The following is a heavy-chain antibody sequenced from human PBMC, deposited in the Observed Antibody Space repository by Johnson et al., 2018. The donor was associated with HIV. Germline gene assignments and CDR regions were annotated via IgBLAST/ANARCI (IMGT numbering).Heavy chain of an antibody. D-gene: IGHD6-13*01. CDR2: FTWDGDST. CDR3: ARERRSSNTWYVRDAFDI. CDR1: GFTFSSYT. V-gene: IGHV3-20*04. J-gene: IGHJ3*02. Sequence: VQLVESGGGVVQPGRSLRLSCAASGFTFSSYTMYWVRQAPGKGLEWVSGFTWDGDSTAYADSVKGRFIISRDNAKKSLYLQMNSLRAEDTALYYCARERRSSNTWYVRDAFDIWGQGTMVTVSS.